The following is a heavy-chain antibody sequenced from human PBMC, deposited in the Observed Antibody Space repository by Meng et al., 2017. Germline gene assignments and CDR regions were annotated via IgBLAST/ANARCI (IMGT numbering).Heavy chain of an antibody. V-gene: IGHV3-30*04. CDR3: ARDFCGGDSCYIAWYFDL. J-gene: IGHJ2*01. CDR2: LSYDGSDE. D-gene: IGHD2-15*01. Sequence: RPPPGKGLEWVAILSYDGSDEYYADSVKGRFTISRDNSKNTLYLQMNGLRADDTAIYYCARDFCGGDSCYIAWYFDLWGRGTLVTVSS.